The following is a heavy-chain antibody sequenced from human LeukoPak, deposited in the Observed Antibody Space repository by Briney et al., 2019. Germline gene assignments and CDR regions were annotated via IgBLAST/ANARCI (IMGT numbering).Heavy chain of an antibody. CDR3: AKDPNYYDSSGYYYYYYYYMDV. J-gene: IGHJ6*03. CDR2: ISGSGGST. D-gene: IGHD3-22*01. CDR1: GFTFSSYG. V-gene: IGHV3-23*01. Sequence: PGGSLRLSCAASGFTFSSYGMSWVRQAPGKGLEWVSAISGSGGSTYYADSVKGRFTISRDNSKNTLYLQMNSLRAEDTAVYYCAKDPNYYDSSGYYYYYYYYMDVWGKGTTVTISS.